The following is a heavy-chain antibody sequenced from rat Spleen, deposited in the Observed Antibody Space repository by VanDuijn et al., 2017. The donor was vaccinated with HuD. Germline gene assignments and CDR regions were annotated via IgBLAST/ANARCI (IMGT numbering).Heavy chain of an antibody. J-gene: IGHJ3*01. V-gene: IGHV5S13*01. CDR3: ARQDTSGYSNWFAY. Sequence: EVQLVESGGGLVQPGRSLKLSCAASGFTFSDYGMAWVRQAPTKGLEWVASISPSGGATYYRDSVKGRFTVSRDNAKSTLYLQMDSLRSEDTATYYCARQDTSGYSNWFAYRGQGTLVTVSS. CDR2: ISPSGGAT. D-gene: IGHD4-3*01. CDR1: GFTFSDYG.